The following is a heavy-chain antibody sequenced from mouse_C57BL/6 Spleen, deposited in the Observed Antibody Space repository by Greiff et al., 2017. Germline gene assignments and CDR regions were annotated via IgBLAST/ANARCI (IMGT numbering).Heavy chain of an antibody. CDR1: GFSLTSYA. D-gene: IGHD4-1*01. V-gene: IGHV2-9-1*01. J-gene: IGHJ4*01. CDR3: ARNSWDGAMDD. Sequence: QVQLKESGPGLVAPSQSLSITCTVSGFSLTSYAISWVRQPPGKGLEWLGVIWTGGGTYYNSALKSRLSISKDNSKSQVFLKMNSLQTDDTARYYCARNSWDGAMDDWGQGTSVTVSS. CDR2: IWTGGGT.